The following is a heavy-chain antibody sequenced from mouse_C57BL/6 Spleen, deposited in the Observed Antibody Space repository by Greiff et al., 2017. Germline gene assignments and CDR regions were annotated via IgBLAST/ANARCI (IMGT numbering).Heavy chain of an antibody. D-gene: IGHD2-2*01. Sequence: VKLMESGPGLVAPSQSLSITCTVSGFSLTSSGVSWVRQPPGKGLEWLGVIWGDGSTNYHSALISRLSISKDNSKSQVFLKLNSLQTDDTATYYCAKGGGRIYYGYDGYAMDDWGQGTSVTVSS. J-gene: IGHJ4*01. CDR2: IWGDGST. CDR1: GFSLTSSG. CDR3: AKGGGRIYYGYDGYAMDD. V-gene: IGHV2-3*01.